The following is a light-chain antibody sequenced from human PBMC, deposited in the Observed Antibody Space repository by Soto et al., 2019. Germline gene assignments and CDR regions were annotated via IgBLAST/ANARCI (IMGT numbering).Light chain of an antibody. CDR1: SADIGDSDY. CDR3: SSYTSSSTPVYV. Sequence: QSVLTQPASVSGSPGQSITISCTGTSADIGDSDYVSWYQQHPDKAPKLLISEVTNRPSGVSNRFSGSKSGNTASLTISGLQAEDEADYYCSSYTSSSTPVYVFGTGTKVTVL. J-gene: IGLJ1*01. CDR2: EVT. V-gene: IGLV2-14*01.